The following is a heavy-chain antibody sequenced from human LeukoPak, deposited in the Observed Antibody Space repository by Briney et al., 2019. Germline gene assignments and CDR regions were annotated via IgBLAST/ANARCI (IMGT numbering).Heavy chain of an antibody. CDR1: GSTFSSYG. Sequence: GGSLRLSCAASGSTFSSYGMHWVRQAPGKGLEWVSSITTSGGSTFYADSVMGRFTISRDNSRNTLYLQVNSLSAEDTAVYYCAKRGNPTVGHHYLDVWGKGTTVSVSS. V-gene: IGHV3-23*01. CDR2: ITTSGGST. J-gene: IGHJ6*03. CDR3: AKRGNPTVGHHYLDV. D-gene: IGHD1-1*01.